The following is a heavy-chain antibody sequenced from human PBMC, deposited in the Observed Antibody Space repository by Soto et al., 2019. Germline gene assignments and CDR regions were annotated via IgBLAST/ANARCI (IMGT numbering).Heavy chain of an antibody. V-gene: IGHV3-7*01. CDR2: IKPDGSET. CDR3: TRGGSYYRGVCDY. D-gene: IGHD1-26*01. Sequence: GESLKISCAASGFTFSSYWMSWVRQAPGKGLEWVANIKPDGSETYYVDSVKGRFTFSRGNAKNSLFLQMNSLRADDTAVYYCTRGGSYYRGVCDYWGQGSLATVSS. CDR1: GFTFSSYW. J-gene: IGHJ4*02.